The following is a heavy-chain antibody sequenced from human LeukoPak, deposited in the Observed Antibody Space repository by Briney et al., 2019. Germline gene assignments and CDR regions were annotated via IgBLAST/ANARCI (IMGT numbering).Heavy chain of an antibody. D-gene: IGHD1-26*01. CDR2: ISSSSSYI. CDR3: ARVAVRWESGSYAY. CDR1: GFTFSSYS. Sequence: GGSLRLSCAASGFTFSSYSMNWVRQAPGKGLEWVSSISSSSSYIYYADSVKGRFTISRDNAKNSLYLQMSSLRAEDTAVYYCARVAVRWESGSYAYWGQGTLVTVSS. V-gene: IGHV3-21*04. J-gene: IGHJ4*02.